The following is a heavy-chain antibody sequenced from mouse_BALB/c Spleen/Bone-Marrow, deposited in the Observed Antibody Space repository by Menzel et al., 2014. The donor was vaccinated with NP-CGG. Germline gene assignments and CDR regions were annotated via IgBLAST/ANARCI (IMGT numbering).Heavy chain of an antibody. CDR3: ARSDGYRDMDY. Sequence: LVESGASVKISCTASGYAFSSSWMNWVKQRPGQGLERIGRIYPGDGDTKYNGKFKGKAILTADKSSSTAYMQLSSLTSVDSAVYFCARSDGYRDMDYWGQGTSVTVSS. J-gene: IGHJ4*01. CDR2: IYPGDGDT. D-gene: IGHD2-3*01. CDR1: GYAFSSSW. V-gene: IGHV1-82*01.